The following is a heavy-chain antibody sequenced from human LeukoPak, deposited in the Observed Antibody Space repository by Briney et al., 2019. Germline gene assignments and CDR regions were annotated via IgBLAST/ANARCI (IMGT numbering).Heavy chain of an antibody. V-gene: IGHV1-46*01. Sequence: ASVKVSCKASGYTFTSYYMHWARQAPGQGLEWMGIINPSGGSTSYAQKFQGRVTMTRDMSTSTVYMELSSLRSEDTAVYYCAREFSSSPWYFDLWGRGTLVTVSS. D-gene: IGHD6-6*01. CDR2: INPSGGST. CDR1: GYTFTSYY. CDR3: AREFSSSPWYFDL. J-gene: IGHJ2*01.